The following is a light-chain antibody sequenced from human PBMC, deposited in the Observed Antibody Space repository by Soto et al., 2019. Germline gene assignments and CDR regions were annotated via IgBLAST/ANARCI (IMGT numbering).Light chain of an antibody. V-gene: IGKV2-30*01. Sequence: DVVMTQSPLSLSVTPGQSASISCRSSQSLEYSDGGTYLIWFHQRPGQSPRRLIYKVSKRDSGVPDRFSGNGSGTDFTLTISRVEAADVGVYYCMQDTHWPRTSGPGTKVEIK. CDR1: QSLEYSDGGTY. CDR3: MQDTHWPRT. J-gene: IGKJ1*01. CDR2: KVS.